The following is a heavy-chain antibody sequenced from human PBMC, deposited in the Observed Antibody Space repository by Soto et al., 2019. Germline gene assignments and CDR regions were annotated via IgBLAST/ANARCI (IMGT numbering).Heavy chain of an antibody. CDR2: IWYDGSNK. J-gene: IGHJ4*02. D-gene: IGHD1-20*01. Sequence: QVQLVESGGGVVQPGRSLRLSCAASGFTFSSYGMHWVRQAPGKGLEWVAVIWYDGSNKYYADSVKGRFTISRDNSKNTLNLQMNSMRAEDTAVYYCASGKGQVLKRGFDYWGQGTLVTVSS. CDR1: GFTFSSYG. V-gene: IGHV3-33*01. CDR3: ASGKGQVLKRGFDY.